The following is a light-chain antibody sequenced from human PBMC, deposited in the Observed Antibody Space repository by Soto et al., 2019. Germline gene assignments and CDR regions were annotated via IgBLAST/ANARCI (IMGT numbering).Light chain of an antibody. Sequence: DIQITHSPSSLSSSLVDRVTITCRASQSISSYLNWYQQKPGKAPKLLIYAASSLQSGVPSRFSGSGSGTEFTLTISSLQPEDFATYYCLQHNTYPPTFGQGTKVDI. CDR2: AAS. CDR3: LQHNTYPPT. V-gene: IGKV1-17*01. CDR1: QSISSY. J-gene: IGKJ1*01.